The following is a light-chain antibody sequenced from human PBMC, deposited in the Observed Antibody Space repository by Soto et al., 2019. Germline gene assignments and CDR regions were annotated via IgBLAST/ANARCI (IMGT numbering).Light chain of an antibody. Sequence: QSVLTQPPSASGTPGQRVTISCSAGSSNIGRNNISWYQQLPGTAPKLLIYRNDQRPSGVPDRFSGSKSGTSGSLAISGLQSEDEAVYYCAAWDDSLSGPAFGGGTKLTVL. CDR1: SSNIGRNN. V-gene: IGLV1-44*01. J-gene: IGLJ2*01. CDR2: RND. CDR3: AAWDDSLSGPA.